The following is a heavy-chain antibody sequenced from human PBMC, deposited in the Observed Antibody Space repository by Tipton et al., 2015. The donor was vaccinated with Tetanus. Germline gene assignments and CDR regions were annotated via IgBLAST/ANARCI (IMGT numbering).Heavy chain of an antibody. Sequence: TLSLTCAVSGGSFSGFYWSWIRQPPGKGLEWIGEINHRGGTSYNPSLKSRVTISIDTSKNQFSLRLSSVTAADTAFYYCARHLSTGSWYFFDYWGQGTLVPVSS. CDR3: ARHLSTGSWYFFDY. J-gene: IGHJ4*02. D-gene: IGHD6-13*01. V-gene: IGHV4-34*01. CDR2: INHRGGT. CDR1: GGSFSGFY.